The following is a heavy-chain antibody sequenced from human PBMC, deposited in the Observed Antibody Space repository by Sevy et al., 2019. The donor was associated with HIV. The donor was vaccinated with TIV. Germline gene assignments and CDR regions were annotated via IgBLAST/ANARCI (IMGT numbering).Heavy chain of an antibody. CDR1: GFTFNTYA. CDR2: ISYDGSNK. J-gene: IGHJ6*02. Sequence: GGSLRLSCAASGFTFNTYAMHWARQAPGKGLEWVALISYDGSNKYYAGSVKGRFTISRDNSKNTLYLQMNSLRAEDTAVYYCARGGSYSSGWFRGGMDVWGQGTTVTVSS. CDR3: ARGGSYSSGWFRGGMDV. D-gene: IGHD6-19*01. V-gene: IGHV3-30-3*01.